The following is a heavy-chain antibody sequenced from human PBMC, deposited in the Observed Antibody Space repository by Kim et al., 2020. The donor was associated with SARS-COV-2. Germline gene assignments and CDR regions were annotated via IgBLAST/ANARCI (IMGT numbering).Heavy chain of an antibody. V-gene: IGHV3-30-3*01. CDR2: ISYDGSNK. CDR3: ARDFVVVVAATFHYYYGMDV. CDR1: GFTFSSYA. J-gene: IGHJ6*04. Sequence: GGSLRLSCAASGFTFSSYAMHWVRQAPGKGLEWVAVISYDGSNKYYADSVKGRFTIPRDNSKNTLYLQMNSLRAEDTAVYYCARDFVVVVAATFHYYYGMDVWGKGTTDTVSS. D-gene: IGHD2-15*01.